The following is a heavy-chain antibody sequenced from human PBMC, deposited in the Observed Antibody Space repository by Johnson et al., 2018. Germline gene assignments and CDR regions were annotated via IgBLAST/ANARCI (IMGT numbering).Heavy chain of an antibody. Sequence: VQLVESGGGLVQPGGSLRLSCAASEFTFSTYWMNWIRQAPGKGLEWVANINQGGGDKYYADSVRGRFTLSRENAKNSLYLQINSLRAEDTALYYCARGVDFSIDIWGQGTMVTVAS. D-gene: IGHD2/OR15-2a*01. CDR1: EFTFSTYW. CDR2: INQGGGDK. J-gene: IGHJ3*02. V-gene: IGHV3-7*01. CDR3: ARGVDFSIDI.